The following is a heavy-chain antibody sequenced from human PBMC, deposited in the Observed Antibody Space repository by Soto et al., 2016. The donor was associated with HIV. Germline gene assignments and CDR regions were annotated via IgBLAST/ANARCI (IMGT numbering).Heavy chain of an antibody. V-gene: IGHV1-18*01. Sequence: QVQLVQSGAEVKRPGASVKVSCTASGYTFTSYGFSWVRQAPGQGLEWLGWINVYTGNTNYAQKLQGRVTMTTDTSTSTAYMELRSLRSDDTAVYYCARDGSYSGSSYYFDYWGQGTLVTVSS. CDR2: INVYTGNT. D-gene: IGHD1-26*01. J-gene: IGHJ4*02. CDR3: ARDGSYSGSSYYFDY. CDR1: GYTFTSYG.